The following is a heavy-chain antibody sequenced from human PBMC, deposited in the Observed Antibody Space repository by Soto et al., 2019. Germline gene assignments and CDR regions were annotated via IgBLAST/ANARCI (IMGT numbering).Heavy chain of an antibody. D-gene: IGHD2-2*01. Sequence: ASVKVDCKAAGYTFTGYYMHWVRQAPGQGLEWMGWINPNSGGTNYAQKFQGWVTMTRDTSISTAYMELSRLRSDDTAVYYCARSIVPAASRVTYYYYYGMDVWRQGTTVTVSS. CDR3: ARSIVPAASRVTYYYYYGMDV. CDR1: GYTFTGYY. CDR2: INPNSGGT. J-gene: IGHJ6*02. V-gene: IGHV1-2*04.